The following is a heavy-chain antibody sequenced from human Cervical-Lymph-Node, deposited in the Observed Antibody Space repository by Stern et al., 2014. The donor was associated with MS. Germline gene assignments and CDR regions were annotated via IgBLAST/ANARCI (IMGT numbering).Heavy chain of an antibody. CDR2: IIPIFGTA. Sequence: QVQLGQSGAEVKKPGSSVKVSCKASGGTFSSYAISWVRQAPGQGLEWMGGIIPIFGTANYAQKFQGRVTITADESTSTAYMELSSLRSEDTAVYYCARENVDTAMVYYFDYWGQGTLVTVSS. CDR3: ARENVDTAMVYYFDY. J-gene: IGHJ4*02. D-gene: IGHD5-18*01. V-gene: IGHV1-69*01. CDR1: GGTFSSYA.